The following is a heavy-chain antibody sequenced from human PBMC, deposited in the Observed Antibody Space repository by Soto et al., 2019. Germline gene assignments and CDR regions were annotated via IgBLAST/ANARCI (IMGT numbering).Heavy chain of an antibody. J-gene: IGHJ6*02. D-gene: IGHD6-6*01. V-gene: IGHV3-30-3*01. CDR1: GFTFSSYA. CDR3: ARDQGSYSSSSFNYYYGMDV. CDR2: ISYDGSNK. Sequence: GSLRLSCAASGFTFSSYAMHWVRQAPGKGLEWVAGISYDGSNKYYADSVKGRFTISRDNSKNTLYLQMNSLRAEDTAVYYCARDQGSYSSSSFNYYYGMDVWGQGTTVTVAS.